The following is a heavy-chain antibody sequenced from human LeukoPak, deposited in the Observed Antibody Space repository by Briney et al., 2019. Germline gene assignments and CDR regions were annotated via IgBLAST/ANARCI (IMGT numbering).Heavy chain of an antibody. CDR2: ISAYNGNT. CDR1: GYTFTSYG. Sequence: ASVKVSCKASGYTFTSYGISWVRQAPGQGLEWMGWISAYNGNTNYAQKLQGRVTMTTDTSTSTAYMELRSLRSDDTAVYYCARLGVEPGVVPAAIEGFDYWGQGTLVTVSS. CDR3: ARLGVEPGVVPAAIEGFDY. D-gene: IGHD2-2*01. V-gene: IGHV1-18*01. J-gene: IGHJ4*02.